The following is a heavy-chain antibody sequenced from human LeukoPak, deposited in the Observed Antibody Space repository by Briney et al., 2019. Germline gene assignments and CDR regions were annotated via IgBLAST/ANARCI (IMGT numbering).Heavy chain of an antibody. V-gene: IGHV3-7*04. J-gene: IGHJ4*02. CDR2: IKQDGGEK. CDR3: ARRKSRGYYYDSSGYNYFDY. D-gene: IGHD3-22*01. Sequence: GGSLRLSCAASGFTFSSYWMSWVRQAPGKGLEWVANIKQDGGEKYYVDSVKGRFTISRDNAKNSLYLQMDSLRAEDTAVYYCARRKSRGYYYDSSGYNYFDYWGQGTLVTVSS. CDR1: GFTFSSYW.